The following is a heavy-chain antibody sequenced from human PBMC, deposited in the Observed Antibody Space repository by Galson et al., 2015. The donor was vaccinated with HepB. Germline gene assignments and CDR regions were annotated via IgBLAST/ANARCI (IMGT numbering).Heavy chain of an antibody. CDR1: GFTFGGHW. V-gene: IGHV3-7*03. CDR2: IKQDGSEK. CDR3: HILGHCVDGTCYSGGFDY. J-gene: IGHJ4*02. Sequence: SLRLSCATSGFTFGGHWMSWVRQTPGKELQWVANIKQDGSEKHYADSVKGRFTVSRDNAKNSLFLQMTNLKAEDTAVYYCHILGHCVDGTCYSGGFDYWGQGTLVTVSS. D-gene: IGHD2-15*01.